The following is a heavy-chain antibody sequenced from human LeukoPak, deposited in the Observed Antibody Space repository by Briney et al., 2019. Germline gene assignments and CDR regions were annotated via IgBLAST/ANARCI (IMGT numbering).Heavy chain of an antibody. CDR2: LNWNGGST. D-gene: IGHD2-21*02. CDR1: GFIFEDYG. J-gene: IGHJ3*02. Sequence: GGSLSLSCAASGFIFEDYGMSWVRQAPRKGLEWVSGLNWNGGSTVYGDSVKGRFTISRDNAKNCLYLQMNSLRAEDTALYYCARDRESCGGDCYSSNDAFDIWGQGTKVTVSS. CDR3: ARDRESCGGDCYSSNDAFDI. V-gene: IGHV3-20*04.